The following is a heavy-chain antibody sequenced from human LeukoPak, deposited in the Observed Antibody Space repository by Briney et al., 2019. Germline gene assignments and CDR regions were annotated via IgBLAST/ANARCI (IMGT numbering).Heavy chain of an antibody. V-gene: IGHV4-4*09. CDR1: GGSLSSYY. J-gene: IGHJ4*02. CDR3: ARRVISSSSSTFDY. Sequence: NPSETLSLICTVSGGSLSSYYWSWLRQPPGKGLEGIGYIYTSGSTNYNPSLKSRVTISVDTSKNQFSLKLSSVTAADTAVYYCARRVISSSSSTFDYWGQGTLVTVSS. D-gene: IGHD6-6*01. CDR2: IYTSGST.